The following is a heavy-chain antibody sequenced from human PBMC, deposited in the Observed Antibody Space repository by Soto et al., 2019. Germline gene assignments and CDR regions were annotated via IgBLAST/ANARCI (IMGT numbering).Heavy chain of an antibody. CDR1: GYTFTSYA. D-gene: IGHD2-2*01. J-gene: IGHJ4*02. V-gene: IGHV1-3*01. Sequence: ASVKVSCKASGYTFTSYAMHWVRQAPGQRLEWMGWINAGNGNTKYSQKFQGRVTITRDTSASTAYMELSSLRSEDTAVYYRARDRRYCSSTSCYAGLDYWGQGTLVTVSS. CDR3: ARDRRYCSSTSCYAGLDY. CDR2: INAGNGNT.